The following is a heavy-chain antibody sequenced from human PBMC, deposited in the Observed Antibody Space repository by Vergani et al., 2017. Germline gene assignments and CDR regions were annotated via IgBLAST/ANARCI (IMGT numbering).Heavy chain of an antibody. D-gene: IGHD4-17*01. Sequence: EVQLLESGGGLVQPGGSLRLSCAASGFTFTTYAMSWVRQPPGKGLEWVSAISTSGDSTYYADSVKGRFTISRDNSKDPLYLQMNSLSAEDTAVYYCAKDDGASLHDYLESWGQGTLVTVSS. CDR2: ISTSGDST. V-gene: IGHV3-23*01. CDR3: AKDDGASLHDYLES. CDR1: GFTFTTYA. J-gene: IGHJ4*02.